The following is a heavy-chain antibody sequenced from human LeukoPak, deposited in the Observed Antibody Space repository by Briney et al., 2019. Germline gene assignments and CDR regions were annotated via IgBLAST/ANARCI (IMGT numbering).Heavy chain of an antibody. Sequence: GGALMLSCAAAGSAFSSRWMSWLRRAPGKGREGGADIKHDGSAEHYVASVKGRFTISRDNAKLYLQMNSLRAEDTAVYYCAGGQGWHFDLWGRGTLITVSS. D-gene: IGHD2-15*01. CDR1: GSAFSSRW. J-gene: IGHJ2*01. CDR3: AGGQGWHFDL. CDR2: IKHDGSAE. V-gene: IGHV3-7*01.